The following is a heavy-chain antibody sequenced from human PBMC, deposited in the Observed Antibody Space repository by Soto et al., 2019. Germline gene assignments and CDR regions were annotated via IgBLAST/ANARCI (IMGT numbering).Heavy chain of an antibody. V-gene: IGHV3-11*01. CDR3: AKAMYSSKTDFDY. Sequence: GGSLRLSCVASGFTFSDYYMSWFRQAPGKGLEWVSYISSGSSTISYSDSVKGRFTISRDSAKNSLYLQMNSLRAEDTAVYYCAKAMYSSKTDFDYWGQGTLVTVSS. CDR1: GFTFSDYY. CDR2: ISSGSSTI. D-gene: IGHD6-13*01. J-gene: IGHJ4*02.